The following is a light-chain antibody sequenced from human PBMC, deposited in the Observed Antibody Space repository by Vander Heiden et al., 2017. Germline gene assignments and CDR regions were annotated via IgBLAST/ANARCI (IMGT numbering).Light chain of an antibody. J-gene: IGKJ4*01. CDR2: DAS. V-gene: IGKV1-33*01. CDR1: QDISNY. CDR3: QQDDNLPQLT. Sequence: DIQMTQSPSSLSASVGDRVTITCQASQDISNYLNWYQQKPGKAPKLLIYDASNLETGVPSRFSGSGYGTDFTFTISSRQPEDIATYYCQQDDNLPQLTFGAGTKVEIK.